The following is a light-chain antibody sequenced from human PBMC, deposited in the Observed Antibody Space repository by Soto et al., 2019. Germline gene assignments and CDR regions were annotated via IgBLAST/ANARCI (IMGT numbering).Light chain of an antibody. J-gene: IGLJ2*01. V-gene: IGLV1-40*01. CDR3: QSYDSSLSGSKVV. CDR1: SSNIGAGYD. Sequence: QSALTQPPSVSGAPGQRVTISCTGSSSNIGAGYDVHWYQQLLGTAPKLLIYGNNNRPSGVPDRFFGSKSGTSASLVITGLQAEDEADYYCQSYDSSLSGSKVVFGGGTKVTVL. CDR2: GNN.